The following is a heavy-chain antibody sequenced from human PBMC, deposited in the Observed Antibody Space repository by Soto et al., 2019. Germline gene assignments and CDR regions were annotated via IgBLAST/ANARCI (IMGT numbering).Heavy chain of an antibody. CDR2: ISYTGRR. V-gene: IGHV4-59*01. Sequence: QVKLQESGPGLVKPSETLSLTCTVYGGSISNYYWSWIRQPPGKGLECIGYISYTGRRNDNPSLERRGTVSVDTAKNQFALKLSSVTAADTAIYYCARGGTYSDLLIRDRFDPWGQGTLVSV. D-gene: IGHD6-13*01. J-gene: IGHJ5*02. CDR1: GGSISNYY. CDR3: ARGGTYSDLLIRDRFDP.